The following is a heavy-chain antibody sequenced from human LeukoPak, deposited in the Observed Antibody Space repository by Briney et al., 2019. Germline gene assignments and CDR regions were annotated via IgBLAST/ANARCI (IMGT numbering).Heavy chain of an antibody. Sequence: SETLSLTCTVSGGSISTEYWGWIRQPPGKGLEWIGYIYYSGTTNYNPSLKSRVTISVDTSKNQFSLQLTSVTAADTAIYYCARGYSGSSGLWGQGTMVIVSS. V-gene: IGHV4-59*01. CDR1: GGSISTEY. CDR2: IYYSGTT. D-gene: IGHD1-26*01. CDR3: ARGYSGSSGL. J-gene: IGHJ3*01.